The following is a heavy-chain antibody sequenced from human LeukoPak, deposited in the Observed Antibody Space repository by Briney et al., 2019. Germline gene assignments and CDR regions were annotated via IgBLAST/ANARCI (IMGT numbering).Heavy chain of an antibody. CDR2: IYNNGDT. CDR3: VRAVNTKCEF. J-gene: IGHJ4*02. Sequence: PSETLSLTCAVSGASVRSNSYYWAWIRQPPGKGLEWIGRIYNNGDTYYSPSLKSRVTTSVHTSMNHLSLQLRSVTAGDTAVYYCVRAVNTKCEFWGQGTLVTVSS. D-gene: IGHD3-3*01. CDR1: GASVRSNSYY. V-gene: IGHV4-39*01.